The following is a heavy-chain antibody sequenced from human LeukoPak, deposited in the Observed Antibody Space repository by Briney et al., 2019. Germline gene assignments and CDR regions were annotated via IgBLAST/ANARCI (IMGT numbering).Heavy chain of an antibody. V-gene: IGHV3-21*01. Sequence: GGSLRLSCAASGFTFSNYSMNWVRQAPGKGLEWVSSISGSTSYIYYADSVKGRFTISRDNAKNSLYLQMNSLRAEDTAVYYCARVGGRYCSSTSCFPLDYWGQGTLVTVSS. CDR1: GFTFSNYS. CDR3: ARVGGRYCSSTSCFPLDY. D-gene: IGHD2-2*01. J-gene: IGHJ4*02. CDR2: ISGSTSYI.